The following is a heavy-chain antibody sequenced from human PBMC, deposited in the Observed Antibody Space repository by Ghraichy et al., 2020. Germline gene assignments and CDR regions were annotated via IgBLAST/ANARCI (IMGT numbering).Heavy chain of an antibody. D-gene: IGHD1-26*01. CDR2: IYYSGSI. CDR1: GGSISSYY. J-gene: IGHJ5*02. Sequence: PETLSLTCTVSGGSISSYYWSWIRQPPGKGLEWIGYIYYSGSINYNPSLKSRVTISVDTSKNQFSLKLSSVTAADTAVYYCARVRGGGSPEMFDPWGQGTLVTVSS. CDR3: ARVRGGGSPEMFDP. V-gene: IGHV4-59*01.